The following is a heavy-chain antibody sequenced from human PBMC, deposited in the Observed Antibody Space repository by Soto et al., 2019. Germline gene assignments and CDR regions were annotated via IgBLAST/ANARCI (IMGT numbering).Heavy chain of an antibody. CDR1: GGSISSYY. D-gene: IGHD5-12*01. V-gene: IGHV4-59*08. Sequence: PSETLSLTCTVSGGSISSYYWSWIRQPPGKGLEWIGYIYYSGSTNYNPSLKSRVTISVDTSKNQFSLKLSSVTAADTAVYYCARRYSGYESPDVYYFDYWGQGTLVTVSS. CDR3: ARRYSGYESPDVYYFDY. CDR2: IYYSGST. J-gene: IGHJ4*02.